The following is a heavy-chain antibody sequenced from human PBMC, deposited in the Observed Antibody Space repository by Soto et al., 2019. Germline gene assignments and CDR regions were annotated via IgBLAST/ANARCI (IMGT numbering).Heavy chain of an antibody. D-gene: IGHD6-6*01. V-gene: IGHV3-23*01. CDR1: GFTFSSYA. Sequence: GGSLRLSCAASGFTFSSYAMSWVRQAPGKGLEWVSAISGSGGSTYYADSGKGRFTISRDNSKNTLYLQMNSLRAEDTAVYYCAKRLGAARPFPPDYWGQGTLVTVSS. J-gene: IGHJ4*02. CDR3: AKRLGAARPFPPDY. CDR2: ISGSGGST.